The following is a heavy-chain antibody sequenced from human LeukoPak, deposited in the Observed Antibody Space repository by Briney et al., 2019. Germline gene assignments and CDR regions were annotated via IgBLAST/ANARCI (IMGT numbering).Heavy chain of an antibody. Sequence: GGSLRLSCAASGFSFSGYSMNWVRQAPGKGLEWVSSISSSSSYIYYADSVKDRFTISRDNSKNTLYLQMNSLRAEDTAVYYCARRAGAYSHPYDYWGQGTLVTVSS. J-gene: IGHJ4*02. CDR1: GFSFSGYS. V-gene: IGHV3-21*04. CDR3: ARRAGAYSHPYDY. D-gene: IGHD4/OR15-4a*01. CDR2: ISSSSSYI.